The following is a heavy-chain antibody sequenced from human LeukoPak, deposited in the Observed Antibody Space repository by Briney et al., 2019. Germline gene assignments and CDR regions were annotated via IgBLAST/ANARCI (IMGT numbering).Heavy chain of an antibody. CDR3: AREYGGKPGYFQH. CDR2: IYYSGST. Sequence: SQTLSLTCTVSGGSISSGGYYWSWIRQHPGKGLEWIGYIYYSGSTYYNPPLKSRVTISVDTSKNQFSLKLSSVTAADTAVYYCAREYGGKPGYFQHWGQGTLVTVSS. CDR1: GGSISSGGYY. D-gene: IGHD4-23*01. V-gene: IGHV4-31*03. J-gene: IGHJ1*01.